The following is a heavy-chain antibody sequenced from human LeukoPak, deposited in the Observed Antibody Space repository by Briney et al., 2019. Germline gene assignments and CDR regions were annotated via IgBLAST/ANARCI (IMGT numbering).Heavy chain of an antibody. D-gene: IGHD1-26*01. CDR1: GFTFSVYG. V-gene: IGHV3-33*01. CDR3: ARVRGSYFADAFDI. J-gene: IGHJ3*02. CDR2: IWADGSNG. Sequence: GGSLRLSCAASGFTFSVYGMHWVRQAPGKGLEWVGVIWADGSNGYYADSVKGRFTISRDNSKNTLYLQMNSLRAEDTAVYYCARVRGSYFADAFDIWGQGTMVTVSS.